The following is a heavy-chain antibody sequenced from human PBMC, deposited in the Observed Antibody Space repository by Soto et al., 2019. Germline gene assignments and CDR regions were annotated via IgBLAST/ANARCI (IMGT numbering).Heavy chain of an antibody. CDR3: ATSPGGGYSGYEKFDY. D-gene: IGHD5-12*01. Sequence: SETLSLTCTVSGGSISSSSYYWGWIRQPPGKGLEWIGSIYYSGSTYYNPSLKSRVTISVDTSKNQFSLKLSSVTAADTAVNYCATSPGGGYSGYEKFDYWGQGTLVTVSS. CDR1: GGSISSSSYY. J-gene: IGHJ4*02. CDR2: IYYSGST. V-gene: IGHV4-39*01.